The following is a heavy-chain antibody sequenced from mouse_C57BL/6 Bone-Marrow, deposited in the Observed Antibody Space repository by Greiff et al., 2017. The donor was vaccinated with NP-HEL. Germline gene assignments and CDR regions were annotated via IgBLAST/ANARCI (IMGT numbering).Heavy chain of an antibody. CDR1: GYTFTSYW. D-gene: IGHD2-4*01. Sequence: QVQLQQPGAELVKPGASVKMSCKASGYTFTSYWITWVKQRPGQGLEWIGDIYPGSGSTNYNEKFKSKATLTVDTSSSTAYMQLSSLTSEDSAVYYCARIGSTMITTVFDYWGQGTTLTVSS. CDR3: ARIGSTMITTVFDY. J-gene: IGHJ2*01. CDR2: IYPGSGST. V-gene: IGHV1-55*01.